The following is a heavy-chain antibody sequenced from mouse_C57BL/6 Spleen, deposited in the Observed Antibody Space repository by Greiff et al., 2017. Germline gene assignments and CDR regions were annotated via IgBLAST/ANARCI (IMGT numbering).Heavy chain of an antibody. V-gene: IGHV1-80*01. D-gene: IGHD1-1*01. J-gene: IGHJ1*03. CDR1: GYAFSSYW. CDR3: ARRGYGSSYDWYFDV. CDR2: IYPGDGDT. Sequence: QVQLQQSGAELVKPGASVKISCRASGYAFSSYWMNWVKQRPGKGLEWIGQIYPGDGDTNYNGKFKGKATLTADKSSSTASMQRSSLTSEDSAVYFCARRGYGSSYDWYFDVWGTGTTVTVSS.